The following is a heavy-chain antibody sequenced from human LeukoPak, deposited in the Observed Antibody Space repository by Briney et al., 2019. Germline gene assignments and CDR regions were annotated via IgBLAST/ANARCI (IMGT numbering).Heavy chain of an antibody. CDR3: AGRQRWLQFRFDP. CDR1: GGSFSGYY. V-gene: IGHV4-34*01. Sequence: SETLSLTCAVYGGSFSGYYWSWIRQPPGKGLEWIGEINHSGSTNYNPSLKSRVTISVDTSKNQFSLKLSSVTAADTAVYYCAGRQRWLQFRFDPWGQGTLVTVSS. D-gene: IGHD5-24*01. CDR2: INHSGST. J-gene: IGHJ5*02.